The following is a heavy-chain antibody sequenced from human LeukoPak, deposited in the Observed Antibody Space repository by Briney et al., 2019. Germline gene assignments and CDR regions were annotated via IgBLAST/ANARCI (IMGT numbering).Heavy chain of an antibody. J-gene: IGHJ4*02. Sequence: SETLSLTCTVSGGSISSSGYYWGWIRQPPGKGLEWIGSIYTSGSTNYHPSLKSRFTISVDTSKNQFSLKLSSVTAADTAVYYCARALSVRGDDYWGQGTLVTVSS. CDR3: ARALSVRGDDY. CDR2: IYTSGST. CDR1: GGSISSSGYY. D-gene: IGHD3-10*01. V-gene: IGHV4-39*07.